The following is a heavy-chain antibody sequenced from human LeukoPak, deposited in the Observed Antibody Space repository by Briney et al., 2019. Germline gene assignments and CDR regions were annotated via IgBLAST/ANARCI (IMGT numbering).Heavy chain of an antibody. Sequence: SETLSLTCTVSGGSISRGDYYWSWIRQPPGKGLEWIGYIYYSGSTYYNPSLKSRVTISVDTSKNQFSLKLSPVTAADTAVYYCARTYYYGSGSYYMVYYFDYWGQGTLVTVSS. CDR2: IYYSGST. J-gene: IGHJ4*02. CDR3: ARTYYYGSGSYYMVYYFDY. CDR1: GGSISRGDYY. V-gene: IGHV4-30-4*01. D-gene: IGHD3-10*01.